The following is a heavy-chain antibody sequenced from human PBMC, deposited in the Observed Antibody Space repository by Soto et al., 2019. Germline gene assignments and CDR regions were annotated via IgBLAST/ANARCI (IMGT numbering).Heavy chain of an antibody. CDR1: GFTFSNFA. CDR3: ASRGEYCTSTSCPPGI. V-gene: IGHV3-30-3*01. Sequence: QVHLVESGGGVVQPGRSLRLSCAASGFTFSNFAMQWVRQAPGKGLDWVALISSDGTYNYYADSVKGRFTISRDDSKNTRYLQVNSLTPEDTGVYYCASRGEYCTSTSCPPGIWGQGAMVTVSS. D-gene: IGHD2-2*01. CDR2: ISSDGTYN. J-gene: IGHJ3*02.